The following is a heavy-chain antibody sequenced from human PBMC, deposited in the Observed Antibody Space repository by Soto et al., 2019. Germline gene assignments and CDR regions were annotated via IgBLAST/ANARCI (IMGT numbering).Heavy chain of an antibody. V-gene: IGHV1-69*06. J-gene: IGHJ6*02. CDR2: IIPIFGTA. Sequence: QVQLVQSGAEVKKPGSSVKVSCKASGGTFSSYAISWVRQAPGQGLEWMGGIIPIFGTANYAQKFQGRVTITPNKSTSTAYMELSSLRSEDTDVYYCARTRITMVRGVSGYYYGMDLWGQGTTVTGSS. CDR3: ARTRITMVRGVSGYYYGMDL. CDR1: GGTFSSYA. D-gene: IGHD3-10*01.